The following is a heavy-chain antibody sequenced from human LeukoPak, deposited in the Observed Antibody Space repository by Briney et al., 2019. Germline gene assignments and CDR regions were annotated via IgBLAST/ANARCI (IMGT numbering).Heavy chain of an antibody. D-gene: IGHD3-22*01. Sequence: ASVKVSCKASGGTFSSYAISWVRQAPGQGLEWMGGIIPIFGTANYAQKFQGRVTITADKSTSTAYMELSSLRSEDTAVYYCARDGPYYYDSSGYYDAFDIWGQGTMVTVSS. CDR1: GGTFSSYA. CDR3: ARDGPYYYDSSGYYDAFDI. J-gene: IGHJ3*02. V-gene: IGHV1-69*06. CDR2: IIPIFGTA.